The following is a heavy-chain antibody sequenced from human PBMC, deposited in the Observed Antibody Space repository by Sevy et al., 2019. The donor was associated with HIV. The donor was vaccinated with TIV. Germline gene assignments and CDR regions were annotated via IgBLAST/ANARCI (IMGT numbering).Heavy chain of an antibody. Sequence: GGSLRLSCAASGFTFNNYAMNWVRQAPGKGLEWVANIKQDGSEKYYVDSVKGRFTISRDNAKNSLYLQMNSLRAEDTAVYYCARSGGSYDYGMDVWGQGTTVTVSS. J-gene: IGHJ6*02. CDR2: IKQDGSEK. D-gene: IGHD1-26*01. V-gene: IGHV3-7*01. CDR1: GFTFNNYA. CDR3: ARSGGSYDYGMDV.